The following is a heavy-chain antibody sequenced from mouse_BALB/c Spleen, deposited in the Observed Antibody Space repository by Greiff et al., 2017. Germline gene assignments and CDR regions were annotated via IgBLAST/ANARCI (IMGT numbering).Heavy chain of an antibody. Sequence: LLESGPGLVKPSQSLSLTCSVTGYSITSGYYWNWIRQFPGNKLEWMGYISYDGSNNYNPSLKNRISITRDTSKNQFFLKLNSVTTEDTATYYCARVGGRTGYWYFDVWGAGTTVTVSS. CDR3: ARVGGRTGYWYFDV. V-gene: IGHV3-6*02. J-gene: IGHJ1*01. CDR2: ISYDGSN. CDR1: GYSITSGYY. D-gene: IGHD4-1*01.